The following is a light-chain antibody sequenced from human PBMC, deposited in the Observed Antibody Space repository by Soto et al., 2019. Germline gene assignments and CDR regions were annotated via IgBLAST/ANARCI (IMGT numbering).Light chain of an antibody. CDR3: QQYGSSPRT. J-gene: IGKJ1*01. Sequence: EIMLTQSPGTLSLSPGERATLSCRASQSVSSSYLAWYQQKPGQAPRLLIYCASSRATGIPDRFSGSGCGTEFTLTISRLEPEDFAVDYCQQYGSSPRTFGQGTKVEIK. CDR1: QSVSSSY. CDR2: CAS. V-gene: IGKV3-20*01.